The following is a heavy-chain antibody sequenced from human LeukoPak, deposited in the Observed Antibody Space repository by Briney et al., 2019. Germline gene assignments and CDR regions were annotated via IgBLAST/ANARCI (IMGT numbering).Heavy chain of an antibody. Sequence: PSETLSLTCTVSGGSISGYYWSWIRQPPGKGLEWIGHIYYSGSTNYNPSLKSRVTISVDTSKNQFSLKLSSVTAADTAVYYCARAGLKVGATRYPGFIDYWGQGTLVTVSS. CDR1: GGSISGYY. V-gene: IGHV4-59*01. CDR3: ARAGLKVGATRYPGFIDY. J-gene: IGHJ4*02. CDR2: IYYSGST. D-gene: IGHD1-26*01.